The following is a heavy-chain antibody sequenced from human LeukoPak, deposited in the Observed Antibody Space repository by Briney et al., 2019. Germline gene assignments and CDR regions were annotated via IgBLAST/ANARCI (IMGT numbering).Heavy chain of an antibody. Sequence: SETLSLTCTVSGGAISSYYWSWIRQPPGKGLEWIGHIYYTGRTNYNPSLKSRVTISVDTSKNQFSLKLSSVTAADTAVYYCARVQVGATRGYYYYYYMDVWGKGTTVTVSS. J-gene: IGHJ6*03. CDR1: GGAISSYY. CDR3: ARVQVGATRGYYYYYYMDV. D-gene: IGHD1-26*01. V-gene: IGHV4-59*12. CDR2: IYYTGRT.